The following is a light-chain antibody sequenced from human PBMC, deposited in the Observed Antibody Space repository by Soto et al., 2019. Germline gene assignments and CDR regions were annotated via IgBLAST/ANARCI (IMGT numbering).Light chain of an antibody. CDR3: EQLNFYPIT. Sequence: DIQLTQSPSFLSASVGDRVTITCRASQGIRSYLAWYQQKPGKAPKLLIYAASTLQSGVPSRFSGSGSGTEFTLTISSLQPEDFATYYCEQLNFYPITFGQWTRLEIK. J-gene: IGKJ5*01. CDR1: QGIRSY. CDR2: AAS. V-gene: IGKV1-9*01.